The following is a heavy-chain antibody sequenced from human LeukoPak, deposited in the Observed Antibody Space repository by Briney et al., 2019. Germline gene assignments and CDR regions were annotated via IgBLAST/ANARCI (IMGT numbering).Heavy chain of an antibody. CDR1: GFTFSSYG. V-gene: IGHV3-33*06. Sequence: PGGSLRLSCAASGFTFSSYGMHWVRQAPGKGLEWVAVIWYDGSNKYYADSVKGRFTISRDNSKNTLYLQMNSLRAEDTAVYYCAKSREGWFGELLTDAFDIWGQGTMVTVSS. CDR2: IWYDGSNK. J-gene: IGHJ3*02. CDR3: AKSREGWFGELLTDAFDI. D-gene: IGHD3-10*01.